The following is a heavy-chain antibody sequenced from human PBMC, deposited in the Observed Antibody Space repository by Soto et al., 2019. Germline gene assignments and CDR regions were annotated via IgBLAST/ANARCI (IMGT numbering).Heavy chain of an antibody. CDR1: GGSISSYY. J-gene: IGHJ4*02. V-gene: IGHV4-59*01. CDR3: ARGPVGRTYGDYHFDY. CDR2: IYYSGST. Sequence: SETLSLTCTVSGGSISSYYWSWIRQPPGKGLEWIGYIYYSGSTNYNPSLKSRVTISVDTSKNQFSLKLSSVTAVDTAVYYCARGPVGRTYGDYHFDYWGQGTLVTVSS. D-gene: IGHD4-17*01.